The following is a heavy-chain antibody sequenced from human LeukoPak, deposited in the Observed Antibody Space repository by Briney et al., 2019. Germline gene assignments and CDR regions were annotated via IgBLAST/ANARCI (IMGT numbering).Heavy chain of an antibody. CDR3: ARPYSSGWYGDFDY. J-gene: IGHJ4*02. V-gene: IGHV3-30-3*01. Sequence: GRSLRLSCVASGFTFSSYAMHWVRQAPGKGLEWVAVISYDGSNKYYADSVKGRFTISRDNSKNTLYLQMNSLRAEDSALYYCARPYSSGWYGDFDYWGQGTLVTVSS. D-gene: IGHD6-19*01. CDR2: ISYDGSNK. CDR1: GFTFSSYA.